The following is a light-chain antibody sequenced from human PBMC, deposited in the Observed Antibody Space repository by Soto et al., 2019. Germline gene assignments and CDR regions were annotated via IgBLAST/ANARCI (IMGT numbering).Light chain of an antibody. Sequence: EIVLTQSPGTLSLSPGQRATLSCRASQSVTSTYLAWYQQKPGQAPKLLIYGASSRATGIPDRFSGSGSGTDFTLIISRLDPEDFAVYYCHQYSRSPLSFGGGTRVEL. CDR2: GAS. CDR3: HQYSRSPLS. CDR1: QSVTSTY. J-gene: IGKJ4*01. V-gene: IGKV3-20*01.